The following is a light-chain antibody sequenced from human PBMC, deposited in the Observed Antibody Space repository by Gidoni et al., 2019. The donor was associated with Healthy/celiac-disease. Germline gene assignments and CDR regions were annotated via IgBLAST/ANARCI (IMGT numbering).Light chain of an antibody. CDR2: AAS. CDR3: QQSDSTRYT. J-gene: IGKJ2*01. CDR1: QSISSY. Sequence: IQMPHSPSSLSASVGDRVTITCRASQSISSYLNWYQQKPGKAPKLLIYAASSLQSGVPSRFSGSGSGTDFTFTISSLQPEDFATYYCQQSDSTRYTFGQGTKLEIK. V-gene: IGKV1-39*01.